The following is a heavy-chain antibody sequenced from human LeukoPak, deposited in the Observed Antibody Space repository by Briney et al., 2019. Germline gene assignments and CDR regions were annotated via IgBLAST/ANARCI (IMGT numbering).Heavy chain of an antibody. CDR2: IYYSGST. V-gene: IGHV4-59*01. D-gene: IGHD4-23*01. Sequence: SETLSLTCTVSGGSISSYYWSWIRQPPGKGLEWIGYIYYSGSTNYNPSLKSRVTISVDTSKNQFSLKLSSVAAADTAVYYCARSRDYGGNRNYFDYWGQGTLVTVSS. CDR3: ARSRDYGGNRNYFDY. CDR1: GGSISSYY. J-gene: IGHJ4*02.